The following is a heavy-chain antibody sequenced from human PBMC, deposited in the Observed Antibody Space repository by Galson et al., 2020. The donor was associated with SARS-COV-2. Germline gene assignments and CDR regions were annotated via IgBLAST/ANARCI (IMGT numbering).Heavy chain of an antibody. D-gene: IGHD3-10*01. J-gene: IGHJ6*02. V-gene: IGHV1-58*02. CDR1: EFTFTRSA. CDR2: IVVGSGNV. CDR3: AAVRSYYDGSAYHYYYGMDV. Sequence: SVKVSCEASEFTFTRSAMQWVRQARGHRLEWIGWIVVGSGNVNYAQEFQERVTITRDLATNTVYMELSSLRSEDTAVYYCAAVRSYYDGSAYHYYYGMDVWGQGTTVTVSS.